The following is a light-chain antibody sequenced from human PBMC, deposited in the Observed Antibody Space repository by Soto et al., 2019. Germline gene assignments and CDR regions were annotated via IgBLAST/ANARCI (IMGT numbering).Light chain of an antibody. J-gene: IGKJ2*01. CDR2: EAS. CDR1: QSVSDY. V-gene: IGKV3-11*01. Sequence: EIVLTQSPATLSLSPGERATLSCRASQSVSDYLAWYQQKPGQAPRLLIYEASNRATGIPARFSGSGSGTDFTLTISILEPEDFAVYYCQQRSNWPPKYTFGQGTKLDIK. CDR3: QQRSNWPPKYT.